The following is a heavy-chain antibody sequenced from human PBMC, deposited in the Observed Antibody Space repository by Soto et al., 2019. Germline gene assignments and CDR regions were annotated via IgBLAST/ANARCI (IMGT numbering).Heavy chain of an antibody. CDR3: ADLVPAPTHYDFCDMDV. V-gene: IGHV3-23*01. CDR2: ISNSGDTI. CDR1: GFTFSYYT. J-gene: IGHJ6*02. Sequence: EVQLLESGGGLVQPGGSLRLSCVASGFTFSYYTMSWVRQAPGKGLEWVSGISNSGDTIDYADSVKGRFTISRDNFKNTLYLQMNSMRADDTAVYYCADLVPAPTHYDFCDMDVWGQGISVTVSS. D-gene: IGHD2-2*01.